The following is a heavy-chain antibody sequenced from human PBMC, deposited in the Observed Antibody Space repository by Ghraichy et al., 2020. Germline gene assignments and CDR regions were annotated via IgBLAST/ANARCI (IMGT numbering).Heavy chain of an antibody. CDR2: FDREDGET. J-gene: IGHJ4*02. CDR3: ATVPYGDYVGVFSDYFDY. Sequence: ASVKVSCKVSGYTLTELSMHWVRQAPGKGLEWMGGFDREDGETIYAQKFQGRVTMTEDTSTDTAYMELSSLRSEDTAVYYCATVPYGDYVGVFSDYFDYWGQGPLVTVSS. V-gene: IGHV1-24*01. CDR1: GYTLTELS. D-gene: IGHD4-17*01.